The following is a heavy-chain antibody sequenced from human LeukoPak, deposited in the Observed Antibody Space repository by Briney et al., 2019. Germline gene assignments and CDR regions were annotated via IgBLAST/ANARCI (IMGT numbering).Heavy chain of an antibody. CDR2: FDPEDGET. D-gene: IGHD4/OR15-4a*01. CDR3: AKDQGRDYGPYGSATQFY. J-gene: IGHJ4*02. CDR1: GYTLTELS. Sequence: ASVRVSCKVSGYTLTELSMHWVRQAPGKGLGWMGGFDPEDGETIYAQKFQGRVTMTEDTSTDTAYMELSSLRSEDTAVYYCAKDQGRDYGPYGSATQFYWGQGTLVAVAS. V-gene: IGHV1-24*01.